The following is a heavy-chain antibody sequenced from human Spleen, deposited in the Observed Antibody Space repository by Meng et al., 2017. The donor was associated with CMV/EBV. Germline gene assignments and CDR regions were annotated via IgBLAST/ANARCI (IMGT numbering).Heavy chain of an antibody. CDR3: AKDRVAYTNYPYGMDV. Sequence: GESLKISCAASGFTFSSSAMHWVRQAPGKGLEWVAYIRYDGTIKYYADSVKGRFTISRDNYKNTLYLQMGSLRPGDTAVYYCAKDRVAYTNYPYGMDVWGQGTTVTVSS. J-gene: IGHJ6*02. CDR1: GFTFSSSA. CDR2: IRYDGTIK. V-gene: IGHV3-30*02. D-gene: IGHD2-21*01.